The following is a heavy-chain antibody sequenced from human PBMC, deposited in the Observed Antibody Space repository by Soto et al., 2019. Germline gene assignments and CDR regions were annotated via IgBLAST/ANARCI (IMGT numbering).Heavy chain of an antibody. Sequence: QVQLQQWGAGLLKPSETLSLTCAVYGGSFSGYYWSWIRQPPGKGLEWIGEINHSGSTNYNPSLKSRVSISVDTSKNQFSLKLSSVTAADTAVYYCARGRWLIPESWGQGTLVTVSS. CDR2: INHSGST. D-gene: IGHD6-19*01. J-gene: IGHJ5*02. CDR1: GGSFSGYY. CDR3: ARGRWLIPES. V-gene: IGHV4-34*01.